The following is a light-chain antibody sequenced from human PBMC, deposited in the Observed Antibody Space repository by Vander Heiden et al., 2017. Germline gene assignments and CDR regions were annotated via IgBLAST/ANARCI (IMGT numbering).Light chain of an antibody. J-gene: IGLJ2*01. CDR1: TTNLGGNA. V-gene: IGLV1-44*01. CDR3: GAWGDSLNGHVV. Sequence: QSVLTLPPSAFGPPGQMLALSCSGSTTNLGGNAVFWFQQLPGTDPKVLIDSNNRRPSGVPDRFSGSKSGTTASLAISGIQSEDEAHYYCGAWGDSLNGHVVFGGGTKLTVL. CDR2: SNN.